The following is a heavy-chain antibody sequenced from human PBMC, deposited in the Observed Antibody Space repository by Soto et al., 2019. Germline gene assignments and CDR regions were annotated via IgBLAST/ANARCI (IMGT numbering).Heavy chain of an antibody. Sequence: DSVKVSCKASGYTFIGYYLSWVRQAPGQGLEWMGWINPNSGDTGYAQRFQGRVTMTRDTSLTTAYMELSRLTFDDTALYYCARHGPMPYTYGSIGSWGQGTLVTVSS. J-gene: IGHJ4*02. CDR1: GYTFIGYY. CDR2: INPNSGDT. V-gene: IGHV1-2*02. CDR3: ARHGPMPYTYGSIGS. D-gene: IGHD5-18*01.